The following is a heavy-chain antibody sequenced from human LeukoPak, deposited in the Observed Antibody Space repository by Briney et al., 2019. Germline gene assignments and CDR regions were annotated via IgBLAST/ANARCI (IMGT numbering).Heavy chain of an antibody. V-gene: IGHV3-7*03. D-gene: IGHD3-10*01. CDR1: GFTFSSYW. Sequence: GGSLRLSCAASGFTFSSYWMSWVRQAPGKGLGWVANIKQDGSEKYYVDSVKGRFTISRDNAKNSLYLQMNSLRAEDTAVYYCARDHRGITMVRGARIKLYYLDYWGQGTLVTVSS. CDR3: ARDHRGITMVRGARIKLYYLDY. CDR2: IKQDGSEK. J-gene: IGHJ4*02.